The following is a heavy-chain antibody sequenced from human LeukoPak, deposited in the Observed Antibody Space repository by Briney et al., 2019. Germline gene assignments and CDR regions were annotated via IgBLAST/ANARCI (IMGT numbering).Heavy chain of an antibody. CDR3: ARDKGDYYYGSGTFNY. CDR1: GFTVSSNY. J-gene: IGHJ4*02. Sequence: PGGSLRLSCAASGFTVSSNYMSWVRQAPGKGLEWVAIIWYDGSNKYYTDSVKGRFTISRDNSKNTLYLQMNSLRAEDTAVYYCARDKGDYYYGSGTFNYWGQGTLVTVSP. D-gene: IGHD3-10*01. CDR2: IWYDGSNK. V-gene: IGHV3-33*08.